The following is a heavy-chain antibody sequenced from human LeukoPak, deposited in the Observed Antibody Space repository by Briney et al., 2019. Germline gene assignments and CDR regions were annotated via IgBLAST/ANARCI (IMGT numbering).Heavy chain of an antibody. V-gene: IGHV4-39*02. Sequence: SETLSLTCTVSGGSISSSSYYWGWIRQPPGKGLEWIGSIYYSGSTYYNPSLKSRVTISVDTSKNQFSLKLSSVTAADTAVYYCAREMATIFGWFDPWGQGTLVTVSS. J-gene: IGHJ5*02. CDR2: IYYSGST. D-gene: IGHD5-24*01. CDR3: AREMATIFGWFDP. CDR1: GGSISSSSYY.